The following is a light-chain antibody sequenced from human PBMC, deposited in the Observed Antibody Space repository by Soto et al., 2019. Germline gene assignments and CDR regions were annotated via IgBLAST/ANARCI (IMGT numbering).Light chain of an antibody. J-gene: IGKJ1*01. V-gene: IGKV1-5*01. CDR3: QQYNSYST. CDR1: QSISGW. Sequence: IHMTQSSSTLSASVVDRVTITCLAAQSISGWLALYQQKPGKAPKLLISDVSSLESGVPSRLSGSGSGTDFPLTISRMPPDDFATYYCQQYNSYSTFGPGTKVDIK. CDR2: DVS.